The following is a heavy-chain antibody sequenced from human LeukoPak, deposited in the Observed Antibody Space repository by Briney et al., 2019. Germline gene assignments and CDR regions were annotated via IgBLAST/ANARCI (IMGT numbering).Heavy chain of an antibody. V-gene: IGHV4-61*02. D-gene: IGHD6-13*01. J-gene: IGHJ4*02. CDR2: IYTSGST. CDR1: GGSISSGSYY. CDR3: ARGGRRAAGLDY. Sequence: SETLSLTCTVSGGSISSGSYYWSWIRQPAGKGLEWIGRIYTSGSTNYNPSLKSRVTISVDTSKNQFSLKLSSVTAADTAVYYCARGGRRAAGLDYWGQGTLVTVSS.